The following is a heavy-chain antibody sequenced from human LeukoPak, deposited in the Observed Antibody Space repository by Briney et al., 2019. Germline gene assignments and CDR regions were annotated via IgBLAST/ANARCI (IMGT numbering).Heavy chain of an antibody. CDR1: GFTFSSYG. Sequence: GGSLRLSCAASGFTFSSYGMHWVRQAPGKGLEWVAFIRYDESKTYYADSVRGRFTISRDNSKNTVYLQMDSLRPEDTAVYYCAIGVNYAFDDWGQGTLVTVSS. J-gene: IGHJ4*02. D-gene: IGHD1-7*01. CDR2: IRYDESKT. V-gene: IGHV3-30*02. CDR3: AIGVNYAFDD.